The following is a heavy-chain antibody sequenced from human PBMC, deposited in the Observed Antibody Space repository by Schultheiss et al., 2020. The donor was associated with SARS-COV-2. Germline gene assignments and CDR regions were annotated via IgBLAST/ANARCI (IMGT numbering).Heavy chain of an antibody. CDR2: IYTSGST. CDR3: ARDRTMVRDRDAFDI. CDR1: GGSFSGFY. J-gene: IGHJ3*02. D-gene: IGHD3-10*01. Sequence: SETLSLTCAVYGGSFSGFYWKWIRQPPGQGLEWIGRIYTSGSTNYNPSLKSRVTISVDTSKNQFSLKLSSVTAADTAVYYCARDRTMVRDRDAFDIWGQGTMVTVSS. V-gene: IGHV4-59*10.